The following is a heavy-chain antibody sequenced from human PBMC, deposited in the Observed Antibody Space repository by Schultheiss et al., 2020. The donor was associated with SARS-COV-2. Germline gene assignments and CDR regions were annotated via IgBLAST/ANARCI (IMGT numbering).Heavy chain of an antibody. CDR3: ARGIYSGYASHYYYGMDV. V-gene: IGHV4-61*08. CDR2: IYYSGST. D-gene: IGHD5-12*01. J-gene: IGHJ6*02. Sequence: SETLSLTCTVSGGSISSGGYYWSWIRQHPGKGLEWIGYIYYSGSTYYNPSLKSRVTISVDMSKNQFSLNLSSVTAADTAVYYCARGIYSGYASHYYYGMDVWGQGTTVTVSS. CDR1: GGSISSGGYY.